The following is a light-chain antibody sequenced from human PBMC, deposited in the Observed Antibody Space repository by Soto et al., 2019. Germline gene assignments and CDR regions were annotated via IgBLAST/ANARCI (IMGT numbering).Light chain of an antibody. Sequence: QAVVTQETSMSVSPGGTVTLTCGSSTGAVTIGHYPYWFQQKPGQAPRTLIYDTSNKQSWTPARFSGSLLGGKAALTLSGAHPEDEADYYFLLPYSDAWVFGGGTKLTVL. J-gene: IGLJ3*02. CDR2: DTS. CDR1: TGAVTIGHY. V-gene: IGLV7-46*01. CDR3: LLPYSDAWV.